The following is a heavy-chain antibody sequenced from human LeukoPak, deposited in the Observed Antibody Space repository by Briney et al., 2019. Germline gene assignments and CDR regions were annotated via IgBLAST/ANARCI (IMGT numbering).Heavy chain of an antibody. V-gene: IGHV4-61*02. CDR3: ARGRGVYCSSTSCYYYYYMDV. J-gene: IGHJ6*03. CDR1: GVSISSGSYY. CDR2: IYTSGST. Sequence: SETLSLTCTVSGVSISSGSYYWSWIRQPAGKGLEWIGRIYTSGSTNYNPSLKSRVTISVDTSKNQFSLKLSSVTAADTAVYYCARGRGVYCSSTSCYYYYYMDVWGKGTTVTVSS. D-gene: IGHD2-2*01.